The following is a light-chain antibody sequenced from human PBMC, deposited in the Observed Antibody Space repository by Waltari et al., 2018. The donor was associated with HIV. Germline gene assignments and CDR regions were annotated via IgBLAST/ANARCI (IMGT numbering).Light chain of an antibody. CDR3: QVWDSSSDLSWV. V-gene: IGLV3-21*04. J-gene: IGLJ3*02. Sequence: SYVLTQPPSVSVAPGKTARITCGGNNLGSKSVHWYQQKPGQAPVLVIYYDSDRPSGIPERFSGSNSGNTATLTISRVEAGDEADYYCQVWDSSSDLSWVFGGGTKLTVL. CDR1: NLGSKS. CDR2: YDS.